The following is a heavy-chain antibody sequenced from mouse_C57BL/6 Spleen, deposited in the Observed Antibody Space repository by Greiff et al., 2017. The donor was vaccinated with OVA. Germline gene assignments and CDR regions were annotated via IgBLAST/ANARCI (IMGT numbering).Heavy chain of an antibody. J-gene: IGHJ4*01. V-gene: IGHV5-17*01. CDR3: ARDTVVSMDY. Sequence: EVKLMESGGGLVKPGGSLKLSCAASGFTFSDYGMHWVRQAPEKGLEWVAYISSGSSTIYYADTVKGRFTISRDSAKNTLFLQMTSLRSEDTAMYYCARDTVVSMDYWGQGTSVTVSS. CDR2: ISSGSSTI. CDR1: GFTFSDYG. D-gene: IGHD1-1*01.